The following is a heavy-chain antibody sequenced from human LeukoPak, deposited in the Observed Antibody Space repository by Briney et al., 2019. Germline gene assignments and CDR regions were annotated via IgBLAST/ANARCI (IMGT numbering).Heavy chain of an antibody. D-gene: IGHD3-22*01. CDR1: GFTFSSYA. CDR2: ISGSGDTT. Sequence: PGGSLRLSCAASGFTFSSYAMNWVRQAPGKGLEWVSAISGSGDTTYYADSVTGRFTISRDNSKNTLYLQMNSLRAEDTAVYYCAKGDDSSGYYEGLIDYWGQGTLVTVSS. CDR3: AKGDDSSGYYEGLIDY. J-gene: IGHJ4*02. V-gene: IGHV3-23*01.